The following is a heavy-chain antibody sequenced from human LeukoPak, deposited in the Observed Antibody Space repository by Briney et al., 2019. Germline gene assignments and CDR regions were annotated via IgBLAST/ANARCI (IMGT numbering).Heavy chain of an antibody. Sequence: PGGSLRLSCAASGFTFSSYEMNWVRQAPGKGLEWVLYISSTGYTIYYADSVKGRFTISRDNAKNSLYLQMNSLRDEDTAVYYCARRRGGWFDPWGQGTLVTVSS. CDR1: GFTFSSYE. CDR2: ISSTGYTI. J-gene: IGHJ5*02. D-gene: IGHD3-16*01. V-gene: IGHV3-48*03. CDR3: ARRRGGWFDP.